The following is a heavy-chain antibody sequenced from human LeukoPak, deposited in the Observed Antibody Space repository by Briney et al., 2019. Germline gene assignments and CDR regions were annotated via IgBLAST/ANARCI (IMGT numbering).Heavy chain of an antibody. V-gene: IGHV3-23*01. D-gene: IGHD2-15*01. CDR1: GFTFSSYA. CDR3: AKDSLPGWVVRELGFYY. Sequence: GGSLRLSCAASGFTFSSYAMSWGRQAPGKGLEWGSAFSGSGGSTYSADSGQGRFTVPRDNSKNTLYLQMNSLRAGDTAVYCCAKDSLPGWVVRELGFYYWGQGTLLTVSS. CDR2: FSGSGGST. J-gene: IGHJ4*02.